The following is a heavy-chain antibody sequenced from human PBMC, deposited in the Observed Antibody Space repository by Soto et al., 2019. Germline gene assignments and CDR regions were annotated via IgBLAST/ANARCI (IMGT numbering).Heavy chain of an antibody. D-gene: IGHD3-16*01. CDR3: ARNGVMRYYGMDV. CDR1: GGSISSSSYY. Sequence: PSETLSLTCTVSGGSISSSSYYWGWIRQPPGKGLEWIGSIYYSGSTYYNPSLKSRVTISVDTSKNQFSLKLSSVTAADTAVYYCARNGVMRYYGMDVWGQGTTVTVSS. J-gene: IGHJ6*02. CDR2: IYYSGST. V-gene: IGHV4-39*01.